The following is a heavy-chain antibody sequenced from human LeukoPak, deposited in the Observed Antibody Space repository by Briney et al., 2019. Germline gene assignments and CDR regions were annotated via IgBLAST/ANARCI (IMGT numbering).Heavy chain of an antibody. CDR2: IYYSGST. V-gene: IGHV4-59*01. CDR3: AGVMVRGAFFDY. D-gene: IGHD3-10*01. J-gene: IGHJ4*02. CDR1: GGSISSYY. Sequence: SETLSLTCTVSGGSISSYYWSWIRQPPGKGLEWIGYIYYSGSTNYNPSLKSRVTISVDTSKNQFSLKLSSVTAADTAVYYCAGVMVRGAFFDYWGQGTLVTVSS.